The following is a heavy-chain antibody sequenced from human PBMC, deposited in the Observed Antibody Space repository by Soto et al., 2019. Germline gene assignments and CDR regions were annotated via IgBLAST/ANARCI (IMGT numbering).Heavy chain of an antibody. CDR2: ISHDGINK. J-gene: IGHJ5*02. CDR1: GFSFSSYA. Sequence: QVRLVESGGGVVQPGRSLRLSCTASGFSFSSYAMYWFRQPPVKGLEWVAVISHDGINKHYADSVKGRVTVSRDNSNHSLDLQLNSLRGEDTAMYYGARDMYSSDYFVKWFAPWGQGTLVTVSS. CDR3: ARDMYSSDYFVKWFAP. V-gene: IGHV3-30-3*01. D-gene: IGHD6-19*01.